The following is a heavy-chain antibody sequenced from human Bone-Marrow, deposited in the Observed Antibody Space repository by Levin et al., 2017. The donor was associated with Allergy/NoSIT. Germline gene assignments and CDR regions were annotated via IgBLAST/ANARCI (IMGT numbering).Heavy chain of an antibody. J-gene: IGHJ6*02. CDR2: ISDSGSNT. CDR3: AKEWGRTTIYCALDV. Sequence: GGSLRLSCAASGFTFSSYLMRWVRQAPGRGLEWVSSISDSGSNTYYADSVKGRFTISRDNSKNTLYLQMNSLRAEDTAVYYCAKEWGRTTIYCALDVWGQGTTVSVSS. CDR1: GFTFSSYL. D-gene: IGHD1-1*01. V-gene: IGHV3-23*01.